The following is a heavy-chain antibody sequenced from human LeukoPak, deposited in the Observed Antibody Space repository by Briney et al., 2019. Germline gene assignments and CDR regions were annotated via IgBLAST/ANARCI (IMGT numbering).Heavy chain of an antibody. CDR2: IYYSGST. J-gene: IGHJ4*02. CDR1: GGSISSGSYY. D-gene: IGHD2-15*01. Sequence: SETLSLTCTVSGGSISSGSYYWSWIRQPPGKGLEWIGYIYYSGSTNYNPSLKSRVTISVDTSKNQFSLKLSSVTAADTAVYYCARSGSPLHYFDYWGQGTLVTVSS. V-gene: IGHV4-61*01. CDR3: ARSGSPLHYFDY.